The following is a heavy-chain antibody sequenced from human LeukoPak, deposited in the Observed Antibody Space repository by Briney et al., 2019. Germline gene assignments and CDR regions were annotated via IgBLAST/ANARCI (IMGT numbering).Heavy chain of an antibody. J-gene: IGHJ6*03. V-gene: IGHV1-8*02. CDR2: MNPNSGNT. D-gene: IGHD1-7*01. CDR3: ARNRPTPNWNYGSDYYYYYYMDV. CDR1: GYTFTSYD. Sequence: GASVKVSCKASGYTFTSYDINWVRQATGQGLEWMGWMNPNSGNTGYAQKLQGRVTMTTDTSTSTAYMELRSLRSDDTAVYYCARNRPTPNWNYGSDYYYYYYMDVWGKGTTVTVSS.